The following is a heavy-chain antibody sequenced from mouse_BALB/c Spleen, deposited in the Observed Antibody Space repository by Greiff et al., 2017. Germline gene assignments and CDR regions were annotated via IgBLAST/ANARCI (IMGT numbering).Heavy chain of an antibody. Sequence: EVKLVESGGGLVQPGGSRKLSCAASGFTFSSFGMHWVRQAPEKGLEWVAYISSGSSTIYYADTVKGRFTISRDNPKNTLFLQMTSLRSEDTAMYYCARKYGNGDYFDYWGQGTTLTVSS. V-gene: IGHV5-17*02. D-gene: IGHD2-10*02. CDR1: GFTFSSFG. CDR3: ARKYGNGDYFDY. J-gene: IGHJ2*01. CDR2: ISSGSSTI.